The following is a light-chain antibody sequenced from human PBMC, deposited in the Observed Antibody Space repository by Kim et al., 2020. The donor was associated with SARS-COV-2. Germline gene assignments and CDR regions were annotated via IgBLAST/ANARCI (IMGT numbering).Light chain of an antibody. CDR2: GDS. V-gene: IGLV1-44*01. Sequence: GQRVTISCSGSSSNIGSNPVNWYQQLPGTAPKLLIYGDSQRPLGVPDRFSGSKSGTSASLAITGLQSEDEANYYCAAWDDSLSVFFGGGTKLTVL. CDR1: SSNIGSNP. CDR3: AAWDDSLSVF. J-gene: IGLJ2*01.